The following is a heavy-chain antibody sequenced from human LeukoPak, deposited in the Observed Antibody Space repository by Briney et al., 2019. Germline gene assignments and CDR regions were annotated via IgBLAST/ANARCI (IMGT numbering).Heavy chain of an antibody. CDR3: AGEMATTSLDAFDY. D-gene: IGHD5-24*01. V-gene: IGHV3-43D*03. J-gene: IGHJ4*02. CDR1: GFTFDDYA. CDR2: ISWDGGST. Sequence: GGSLRLSCAASGFTFDDYAMHWVRQAPGKGLEWVSLISWDGGSTYYADSVKGRFTISRDNAKNSLYLQMNSLRAEDTAVYYCAGEMATTSLDAFDYWGQGTLVTVSS.